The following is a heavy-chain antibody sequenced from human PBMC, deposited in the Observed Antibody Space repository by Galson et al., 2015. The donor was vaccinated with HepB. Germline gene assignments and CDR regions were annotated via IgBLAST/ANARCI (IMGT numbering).Heavy chain of an antibody. CDR1: GYTFSSYT. D-gene: IGHD2-15*01. V-gene: IGHV3-48*02. CDR2: ITTGGNSL. J-gene: IGHJ4*02. Sequence: SLRLSCAGSGYTFSSYTMSWVRQAPGKGLEWISYITTGGNSLFYLDSVKDRFTISRDNANSSLYQKMNSLRDEDTAVYFCAIRPWSPHYFDHWGQGTLVTGCS. CDR3: AIRPWSPHYFDH.